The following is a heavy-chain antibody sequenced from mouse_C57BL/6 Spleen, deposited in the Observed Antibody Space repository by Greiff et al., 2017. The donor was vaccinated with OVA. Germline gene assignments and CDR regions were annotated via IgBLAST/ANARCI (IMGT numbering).Heavy chain of an antibody. D-gene: IGHD3-3*01. J-gene: IGHJ4*01. CDR3: ARRGWGYAMDY. CDR1: GYAFTNYL. V-gene: IGHV1-54*01. CDR2: INPGSGGT. Sequence: QVQLQQSGAELVRPGTSVKVSCKASGYAFTNYLIEWVKQRPGQGLEWIGVINPGSGGTNYNEKFKGKATLTADKSSSTAYMQLSSLTSDDSAVYFCARRGWGYAMDYWGQGTSVTVSS.